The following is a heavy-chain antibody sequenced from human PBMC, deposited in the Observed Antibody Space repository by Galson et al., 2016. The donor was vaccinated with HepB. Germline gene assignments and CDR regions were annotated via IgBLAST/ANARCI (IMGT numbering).Heavy chain of an antibody. CDR1: GFTFTDYA. CDR2: ILYDGRHT. CDR3: ARELPQSVPDYTSGSYRWLDY. V-gene: IGHV3-33*08. Sequence: SLRLSCAASGFTFTDYAMTWVRQTPGKGLEWVATILYDGRHTYYVDSVKGRFTISRGNSRSTVYLQMNSLRVEDTAVYYCARELPQSVPDYTSGSYRWLDYWGQGTLVTVAS. J-gene: IGHJ4*02. D-gene: IGHD3-16*02.